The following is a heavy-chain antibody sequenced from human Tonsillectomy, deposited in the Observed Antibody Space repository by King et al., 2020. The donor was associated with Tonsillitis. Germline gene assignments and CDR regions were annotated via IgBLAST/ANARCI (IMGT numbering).Heavy chain of an antibody. CDR2: FYHSGST. Sequence: QLQESGPGLVKPSETLSLTCAVSGYSISSGYYWGWIRQPPGKGLEWIGSFYHSGSTYYNPSLKSRVTISVDTSKNQFSLKLSSVTAADTAVYYCARESRITMVRGVDGMDVWGQGTTVTVSS. CDR3: ARESRITMVRGVDGMDV. V-gene: IGHV4-38-2*02. D-gene: IGHD3-10*01. CDR1: GYSISSGYY. J-gene: IGHJ6*02.